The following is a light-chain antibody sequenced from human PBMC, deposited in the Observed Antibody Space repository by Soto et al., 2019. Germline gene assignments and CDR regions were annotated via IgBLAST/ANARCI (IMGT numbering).Light chain of an antibody. Sequence: EIVLTQSPATLSLSPGERATLSCGASQSVSSYLAWYQQKPGQAPRLLIYDASNRATGIPARFSGSGSGTDFTLTISSLEPEDFAVYYCQQRLNWPLTVGGGTKVDIK. J-gene: IGKJ4*01. CDR1: QSVSSY. CDR3: QQRLNWPLT. V-gene: IGKV3-11*01. CDR2: DAS.